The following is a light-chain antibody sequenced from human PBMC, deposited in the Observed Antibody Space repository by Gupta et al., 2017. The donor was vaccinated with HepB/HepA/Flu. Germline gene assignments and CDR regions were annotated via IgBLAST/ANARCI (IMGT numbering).Light chain of an antibody. V-gene: IGLV1-51*02. J-gene: IGLJ2*01. CDR1: SSNNGNNY. CDR2: ENN. CDR3: GTWDSSLSAVV. Sequence: QSVLTQPPSVSAAPGQKVTISCYGSSSNNGNNYVSWYQQLPGTAPKLLIYENNKRPSGIPDRFSGSKSGTSATLGITGLQTGDEADYYCGTWDSSLSAVVFGGGTKLTVL.